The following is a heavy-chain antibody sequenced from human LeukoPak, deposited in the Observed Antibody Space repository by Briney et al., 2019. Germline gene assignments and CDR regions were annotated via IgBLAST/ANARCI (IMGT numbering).Heavy chain of an antibody. D-gene: IGHD5-12*01. CDR1: GFTFSSYA. Sequence: HTGGSLRLSCAASGFTFSSYAMSWVRQAPGKGLEWVSAISGSGGSTYYADSVKGRFTISRDNSKNTLYLQMNSLRAEDTAVYYCAKVSVTYSGYDLPYYFDYWGQGTLVTVSS. V-gene: IGHV3-23*01. J-gene: IGHJ4*02. CDR2: ISGSGGST. CDR3: AKVSVTYSGYDLPYYFDY.